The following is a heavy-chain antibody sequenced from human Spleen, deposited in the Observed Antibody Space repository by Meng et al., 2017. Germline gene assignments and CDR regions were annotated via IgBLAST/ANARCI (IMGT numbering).Heavy chain of an antibody. D-gene: IGHD2-15*01. V-gene: IGHV3-74*01. CDR1: GFTFSTHW. J-gene: IGHJ6*02. CDR3: ARLLRTGCSGGGCYSTSGLDV. Sequence: GESLKISCAASGFTFSTHWMHWVRQAPGKGLEWVSRITGDGSSTIYADSVQGRFTISRDNAKNTLFLQMNSLRAEDTAVYYCARLLRTGCSGGGCYSTSGLDVWGQGTTVTVSS. CDR2: ITGDGSST.